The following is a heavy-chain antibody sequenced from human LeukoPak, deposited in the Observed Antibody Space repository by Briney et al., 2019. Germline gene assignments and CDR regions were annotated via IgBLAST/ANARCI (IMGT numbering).Heavy chain of an antibody. J-gene: IGHJ4*02. CDR3: ARRRGDGYNVIFDY. D-gene: IGHD5-12*01. CDR2: INHSGST. CDR1: GGSFSGYY. V-gene: IGHV4-34*01. Sequence: SETLSLTCAVYGGSFSGYYWSWIRQPPGKGLEWIGEINHSGSTNYNPSLKSRVTISVDTSKNQFSLKLSSVTAADTAVYYCARRRGDGYNVIFDYWGQGTLVTVSS.